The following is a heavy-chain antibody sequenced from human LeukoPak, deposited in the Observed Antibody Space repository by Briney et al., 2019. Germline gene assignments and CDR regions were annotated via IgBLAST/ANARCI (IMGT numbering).Heavy chain of an antibody. CDR1: GGSFSGYY. V-gene: IGHV4-34*01. D-gene: IGHD3-16*01. CDR2: INHSGST. J-gene: IGHJ5*02. CDR3: ARGRPAGRRGWFDP. Sequence: SETLSLTCAVYGGSFSGYYWSWIRQPPGKGLEWIGEINHSGSTNYNPSLKSRVTISVDTSKNQFSLKLSSVTAADTAVYYCARGRPAGRRGWFDPWGQGTLVTLSS.